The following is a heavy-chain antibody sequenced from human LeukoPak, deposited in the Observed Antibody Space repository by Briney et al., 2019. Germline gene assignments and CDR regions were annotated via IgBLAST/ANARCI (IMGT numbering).Heavy chain of an antibody. D-gene: IGHD6-13*01. CDR1: GFTFSSYG. Sequence: GGSLRLSCAASGFTFSSYGMSWVRQAPGKGLEWVSAISGSGGSTYYADSVKGRFTISRDNSKNTLYLQMNSLRAEDTAVYYCGKSPPRAGAGIGGNYYWGQGTLVTVSS. CDR3: GKSPPRAGAGIGGNYY. CDR2: ISGSGGST. J-gene: IGHJ4*02. V-gene: IGHV3-23*01.